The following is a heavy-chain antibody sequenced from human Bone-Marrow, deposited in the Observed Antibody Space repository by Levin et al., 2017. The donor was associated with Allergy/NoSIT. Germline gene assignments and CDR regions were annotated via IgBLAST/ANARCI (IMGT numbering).Heavy chain of an antibody. CDR2: IWYDGSNK. CDR1: GFTFSSYG. CDR3: AREWYGGGFYWYFDL. J-gene: IGHJ2*01. D-gene: IGHD3-10*01. Sequence: GGSLRLSCAASGFTFSSYGMHWVRQAPGKGLEWVAVIWYDGSNKYYADSVKGRFTISRDNSKNTLYLQMNSLRAEDTAVYYCAREWYGGGFYWYFDLWGRGTLVTVSS. V-gene: IGHV3-33*01.